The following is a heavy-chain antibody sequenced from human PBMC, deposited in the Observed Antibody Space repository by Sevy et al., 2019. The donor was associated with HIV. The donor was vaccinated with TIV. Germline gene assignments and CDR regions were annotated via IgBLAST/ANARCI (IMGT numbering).Heavy chain of an antibody. V-gene: IGHV3-7*01. D-gene: IGHD5-18*01. J-gene: IGHJ4*02. CDR1: GFTFSSYW. CDR2: MKEDGSER. Sequence: GGSLRLSCAASGFTFSSYWMSWVRQAPGKGLEWVATMKEDGSERNYVDSVKGRFTISRDNAKNSLYLQMNSLRAEDTAVYYWVRGGGGGYSYSLDCWGQGTLVTVSS. CDR3: VRGGGGGYSYSLDC.